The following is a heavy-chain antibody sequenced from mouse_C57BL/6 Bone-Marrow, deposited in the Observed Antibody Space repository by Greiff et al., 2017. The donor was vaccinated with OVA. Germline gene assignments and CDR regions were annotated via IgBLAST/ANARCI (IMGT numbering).Heavy chain of an antibody. J-gene: IGHJ2*01. CDR3: ARGGGSSKGYYFDY. V-gene: IGHV5-4*03. Sequence: EVNVVESGGGLVKPGGSLKLSCAASGFTFSSYAMSWVRQTPEKRLEWVATISDGGSYTYYPDNVKGRFTISRDNAKNNLYLQRSHLKSEYTAREYCARGGGSSKGYYFDYWGQGTTLTVSS. CDR2: ISDGGSYT. CDR1: GFTFSSYA. D-gene: IGHD1-1*01.